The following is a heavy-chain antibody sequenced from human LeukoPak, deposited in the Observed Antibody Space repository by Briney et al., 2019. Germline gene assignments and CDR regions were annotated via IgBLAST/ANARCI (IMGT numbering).Heavy chain of an antibody. CDR3: ARETYGSGSYYEYYFDY. CDR1: GYTFTGYY. CDR2: INPNSGGT. Sequence: ASVKVSCKASGYTFTGYYMHWVRQAPGQGLEWMGWINPNSGGTNYAQKFQGRVTMTRDTSISTTYMELSRLRSDDTAVYYCARETYGSGSYYEYYFDYWGQGTLVTVSS. D-gene: IGHD3-10*01. J-gene: IGHJ4*02. V-gene: IGHV1-2*02.